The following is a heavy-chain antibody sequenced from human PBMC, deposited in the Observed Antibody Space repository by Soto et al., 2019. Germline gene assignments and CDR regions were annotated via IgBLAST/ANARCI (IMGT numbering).Heavy chain of an antibody. CDR2: INPNSGGT. Sequence: ASVKVSCKASGYTFTGYYMHWVRQAPGQGLEWMGWINPNSGGTNYAQKFQGWVTMTRDTSISTAYMELSRLRSDDTAVYYCARVGDIVVVPAAQPVPKNAGAFDIWGQGTMVTVSS. J-gene: IGHJ3*02. D-gene: IGHD2-2*01. CDR1: GYTFTGYY. CDR3: ARVGDIVVVPAAQPVPKNAGAFDI. V-gene: IGHV1-2*04.